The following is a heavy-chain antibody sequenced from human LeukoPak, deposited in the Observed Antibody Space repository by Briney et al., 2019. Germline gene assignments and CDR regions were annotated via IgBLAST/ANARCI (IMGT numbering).Heavy chain of an antibody. CDR2: INSDGSNT. V-gene: IGHV3-74*01. CDR3: AKQLGYCSDGSCYFPY. J-gene: IGHJ4*02. Sequence: RGSLRLSSAASGFTFSSYWMYWVRQAPGKGLVWVSRINSDGSNTNYADSVKGRFTISRDNSKSTLCLQMNSLRAEDTAVYYCAKQLGYCSDGSCYFPYWGQGTLVTVSS. D-gene: IGHD2-15*01. CDR1: GFTFSSYW.